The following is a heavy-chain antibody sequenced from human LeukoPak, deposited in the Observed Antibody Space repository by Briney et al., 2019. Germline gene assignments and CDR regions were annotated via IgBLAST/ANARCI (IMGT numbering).Heavy chain of an antibody. V-gene: IGHV4-39*07. CDR3: ARVWFGELSGWFDP. J-gene: IGHJ5*02. CDR2: IYYSGST. Sequence: SETLSLTCTVSGGSISSSSYYWGWIRQPPGKGLEWIGSIYYSGSTYYNPSLKSRVTIPVDTSKNQFSLKLSSVTAADTAVYYCARVWFGELSGWFDPWGQGTLVTVSS. D-gene: IGHD3-10*01. CDR1: GGSISSSSYY.